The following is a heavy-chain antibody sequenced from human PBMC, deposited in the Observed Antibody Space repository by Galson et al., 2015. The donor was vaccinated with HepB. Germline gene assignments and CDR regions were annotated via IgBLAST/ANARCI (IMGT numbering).Heavy chain of an antibody. Sequence: TLSLTCAVSGGSISSGGYSWSWIRQPPGKGLEWIGYIYHSGSTYYNPSLKSRVTISVDRSKNQFSLKLSSVTAADTAVYYCARDTGWGGGSDYWGQGTLVTVSS. J-gene: IGHJ4*02. CDR1: GGSISSGGYS. V-gene: IGHV4-30-2*01. CDR3: ARDTGWGGGSDY. CDR2: IYHSGST. D-gene: IGHD2-15*01.